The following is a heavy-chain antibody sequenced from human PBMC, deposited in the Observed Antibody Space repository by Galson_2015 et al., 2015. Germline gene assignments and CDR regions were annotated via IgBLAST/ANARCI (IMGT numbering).Heavy chain of an antibody. CDR1: GYTFTSYY. V-gene: IGHV1-46*01. D-gene: IGHD1-20*01. CDR2: INPSGRL. J-gene: IGHJ3*02. Sequence: SVKVSCKASGYTFTSYYMHWVRQAPGQGLEWMGIINPSGRLTYAQKFQGRVTMTRDTSTGTVYMELSSLRSEDTAVLYCARGTASITGCVFDTWGQGTMVTVSS. CDR3: ARGTASITGCVFDT.